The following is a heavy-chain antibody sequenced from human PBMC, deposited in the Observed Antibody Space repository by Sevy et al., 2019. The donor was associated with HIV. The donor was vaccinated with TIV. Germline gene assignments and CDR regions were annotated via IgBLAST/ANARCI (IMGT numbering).Heavy chain of an antibody. CDR3: TRSAAEAKKFYCGGDCYSDY. CDR1: GYTFTGYY. D-gene: IGHD2-21*02. Sequence: ASVKVSCKASGYTFTGYYLHWVRQAPGQGLEWMGWINPKSGGTNYAPKFQGRVTMTRDTSISTASMELSRLRSDDTAVYYCTRSAAEAKKFYCGGDCYSDYWGQGTLVTVSS. CDR2: INPKSGGT. J-gene: IGHJ4*02. V-gene: IGHV1-2*02.